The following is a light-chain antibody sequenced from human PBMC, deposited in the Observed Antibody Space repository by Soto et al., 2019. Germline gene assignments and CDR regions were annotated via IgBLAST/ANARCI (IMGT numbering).Light chain of an antibody. V-gene: IGKV3-15*01. CDR1: QSISTT. Sequence: EIVLTQSPVTLSVSPGERATLSCRASQSISTTLVWYQQKPGQAPRLLIYGASTRATGVPARFSGSGSGTEFTLNISSLQSEDFAVYYCQQDNSWVTFGGGTKVEIK. J-gene: IGKJ4*01. CDR2: GAS. CDR3: QQDNSWVT.